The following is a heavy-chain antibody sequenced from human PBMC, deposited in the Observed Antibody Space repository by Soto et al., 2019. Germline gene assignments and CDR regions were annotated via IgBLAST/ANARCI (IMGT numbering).Heavy chain of an antibody. CDR2: ISGSGGST. Sequence: EVQLLESGGGLVQPGGSLRLSCAASGFTFSSYAMNWVRQAPGKGLEWVSAISGSGGSTYYADSVTGRFTISRDNSKRRLYLQMNSLRAEDTAVYYCAKGRCSGGSCYSSAYWGQGTLVTVSS. CDR1: GFTFSSYA. J-gene: IGHJ4*02. V-gene: IGHV3-23*01. CDR3: AKGRCSGGSCYSSAY. D-gene: IGHD2-15*01.